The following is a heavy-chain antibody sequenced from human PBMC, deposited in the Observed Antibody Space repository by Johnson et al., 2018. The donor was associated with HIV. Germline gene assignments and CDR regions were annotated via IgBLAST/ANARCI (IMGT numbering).Heavy chain of an antibody. CDR2: ISYDGSNK. J-gene: IGHJ3*02. CDR3: ARDSVGARGAFDI. V-gene: IGHV3-30*04. Sequence: SGGGVVQPGRSLRLSCAASGFTFSSYAMHWVRQAPGKGLEWVAVISYDGSNKYYADSVKGRFTISRDNSKNSLYLQMNSLRAEDTALYYCARDSVGARGAFDIWGQGTMVTVSS. CDR1: GFTFSSYA. D-gene: IGHD1-26*01.